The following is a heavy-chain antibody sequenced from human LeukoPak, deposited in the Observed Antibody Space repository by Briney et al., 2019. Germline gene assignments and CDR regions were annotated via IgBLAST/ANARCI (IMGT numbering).Heavy chain of an antibody. J-gene: IGHJ4*02. V-gene: IGHV4-34*01. CDR1: GGSFSGYY. CDR3: ARRSDRYYYDSSVD. D-gene: IGHD3-22*01. Sequence: SETLSLTCAVYGGSFSGYYWSWIRQPPGKGLEWIGEINHSGSTNYNPSLKSRVTISVDTSKNQFSLKLSSVTAADTAVYYCARRSDRYYYDSSVDWGQGTLVTVSS. CDR2: INHSGST.